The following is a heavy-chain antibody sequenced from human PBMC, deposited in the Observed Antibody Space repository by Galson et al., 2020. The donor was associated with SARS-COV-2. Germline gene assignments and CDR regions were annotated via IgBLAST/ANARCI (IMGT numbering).Heavy chain of an antibody. CDR1: SVSIRSHY. CDR2: IFSSGST. J-gene: IGHJ5*02. Sequence: ETSETLSLTCTVSSVSIRSHYWNWIRQPAGKGLEWIGRIFSSGSTNYNPSLQSRVTMSIDTSKNQFSLKLSSVTAADTAVYFCARGTLPGIAPGGWFDPWRQGTLVIVSS. V-gene: IGHV4-4*07. CDR3: ARGTLPGIAPGGWFDP. D-gene: IGHD6-13*01.